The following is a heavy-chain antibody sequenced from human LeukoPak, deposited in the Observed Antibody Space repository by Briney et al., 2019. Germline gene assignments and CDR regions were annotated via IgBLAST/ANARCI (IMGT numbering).Heavy chain of an antibody. CDR3: AREYSNSWYYYCYYGMDV. J-gene: IGHJ6*02. CDR2: ISAYNGNT. Sequence: GASVKVSCKASGYTFTSYGISWVRQAPGQGLEWMGWISAYNGNTNYAQKLQGRVTMTTDTSTSTAYMELRSLRSDDTAVYYCAREYSNSWYYYCYYGMDVWGQGTTVTVSS. D-gene: IGHD6-13*01. CDR1: GYTFTSYG. V-gene: IGHV1-18*01.